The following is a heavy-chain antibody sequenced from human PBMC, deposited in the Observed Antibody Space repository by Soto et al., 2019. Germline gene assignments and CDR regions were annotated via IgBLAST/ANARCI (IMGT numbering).Heavy chain of an antibody. V-gene: IGHV3-23*01. CDR2: ISGGGISA. D-gene: IGHD1-1*01. CDR3: AKLKGVGTNYIHFDY. CDR1: GFMFSNFA. Sequence: EVQLLESGGGLEQPGGSLRLSCAASGFMFSNFAMSWVRQAPGKGLEWVSSISGGGISAIYADSAKGRFTISRDNSKNTLYLQMNNLSAEDTALYYCAKLKGVGTNYIHFDYWGQGTLVTVSS. J-gene: IGHJ4*02.